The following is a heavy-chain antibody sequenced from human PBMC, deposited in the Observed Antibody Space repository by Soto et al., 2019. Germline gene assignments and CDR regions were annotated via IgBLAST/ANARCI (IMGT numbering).Heavy chain of an antibody. Sequence: ASVKVSCKASGVTFNRQDMRWVRQAPGQGLEWMGGIIPMFGTTHYAAKFQDRVTLTANESTGTAYLELSSLTSADTAVYYCATSEGRDGYSFDYWGPGTLVTVSS. V-gene: IGHV1-69*13. J-gene: IGHJ4*02. CDR3: ATSEGRDGYSFDY. CDR2: IIPMFGTT. D-gene: IGHD5-12*01. CDR1: GVTFNRQD.